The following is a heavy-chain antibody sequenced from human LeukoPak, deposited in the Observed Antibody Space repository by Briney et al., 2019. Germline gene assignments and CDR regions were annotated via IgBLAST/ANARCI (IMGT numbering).Heavy chain of an antibody. V-gene: IGHV3-48*01. CDR1: GITFSIYN. CDR3: ARGEAY. CDR2: ISDSSSAT. J-gene: IGHJ4*02. Sequence: PGGSLRLSCAASGITFSIYNMNWVRQAPGKGLEWLSSISDSSSATYYADSVKGRFTISRDNSKNTLYLQMNSLRAEDTAVYYCARGEAYWGQGTLVTVSS.